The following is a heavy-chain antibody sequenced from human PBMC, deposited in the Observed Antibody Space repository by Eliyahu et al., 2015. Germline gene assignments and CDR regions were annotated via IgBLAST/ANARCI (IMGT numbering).Heavy chain of an antibody. D-gene: IGHD3-3*01. V-gene: IGHV3-21*01. CDR1: GFTFSSYS. J-gene: IGHJ6*02. CDR2: ISSSSSXI. Sequence: EVQLVESGXGLVKPGGSLRLSCAASGFTFSSYSMNWVRQAPGKGLEWVSSISSSSSXIYYADSVKGRFTISRDXAKXSLYLQMNSLRAEDTAVYYCARDEGYDXWSGNYYYYGMDVWGQGTTVTVSS. CDR3: ARDEGYDXWSGNYYYYGMDV.